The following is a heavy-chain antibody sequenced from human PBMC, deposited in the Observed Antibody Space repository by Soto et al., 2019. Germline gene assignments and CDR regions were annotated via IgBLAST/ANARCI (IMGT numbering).Heavy chain of an antibody. Sequence: SVKFSCKASGGTFSSYAISWVRQAPGQGLEWMGGIIPIFGTANYAQKFQGRVTITADESTSTAYMELSSLRSEDTAVYYCASAGYSSSSIGNVDYWGQGTLVTVSS. V-gene: IGHV1-69*13. CDR3: ASAGYSSSSIGNVDY. CDR1: GGTFSSYA. D-gene: IGHD6-6*01. CDR2: IIPIFGTA. J-gene: IGHJ4*02.